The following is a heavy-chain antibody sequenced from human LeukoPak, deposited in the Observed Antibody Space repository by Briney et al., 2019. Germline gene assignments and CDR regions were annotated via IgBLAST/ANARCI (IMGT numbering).Heavy chain of an antibody. CDR2: ISTNGGNT. J-gene: IGHJ4*02. D-gene: IGHD4-17*01. CDR3: ARDSMTTVTTYTFGDY. V-gene: IGHV3-64*01. Sequence: GGSLRLSCAASGFTFSSYAMHWVRQAPGKGLEYVSSISTNGGNTYYANSVKGRSTISRDNSKNMLYLQMGSLRAEDMAVYYCARDSMTTVTTYTFGDYWGQGTLVTVSS. CDR1: GFTFSSYA.